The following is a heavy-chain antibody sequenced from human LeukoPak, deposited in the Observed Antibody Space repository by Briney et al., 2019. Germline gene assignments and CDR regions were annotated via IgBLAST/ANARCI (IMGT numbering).Heavy chain of an antibody. CDR1: GFTFSGYW. CDR2: IRQDGSEQ. Sequence: PGGSLRLSCAASGFTFSGYWMSWVRQAPEKGLEWVANIRQDGSEQYYVDSVRGRFTISRDNANNSLYLQMNSLSAEDTAVYYCARWANTIDYWGQGTLVTVSS. J-gene: IGHJ4*02. CDR3: ARWANTIDY. V-gene: IGHV3-7*01.